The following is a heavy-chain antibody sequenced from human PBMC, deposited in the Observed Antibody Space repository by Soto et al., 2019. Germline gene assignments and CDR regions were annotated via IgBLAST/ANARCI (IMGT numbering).Heavy chain of an antibody. Sequence: PGGSLRLSCAASGFTFSSYGMHWVRQAPGKGLEWVAVISYDGSNKYYADSVKGRFTISRDNSKNTLYLQMNSLRAEDTAVYYCAKDRASYYYDSLDYWGQGT. D-gene: IGHD3-22*01. CDR1: GFTFSSYG. CDR2: ISYDGSNK. J-gene: IGHJ4*02. CDR3: AKDRASYYYDSLDY. V-gene: IGHV3-30*18.